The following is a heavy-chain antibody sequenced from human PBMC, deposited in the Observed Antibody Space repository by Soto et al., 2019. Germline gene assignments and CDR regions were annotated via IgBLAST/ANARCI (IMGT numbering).Heavy chain of an antibody. CDR3: AKAVKFPGHRNPDDY. J-gene: IGHJ4*02. Sequence: EVQLLESGGGLVQPGGSLRLSCAASGFTFSSYAMSWVRQAPGKGLEWVSAISGSGGSTYYAASVKGRFTISRDNSKNPLYLQMNSLRAEDTAVYYCAKAVKFPGHRNPDDYWGQGTLVTVSS. CDR1: GFTFSSYA. V-gene: IGHV3-23*01. D-gene: IGHD3-10*01. CDR2: ISGSGGST.